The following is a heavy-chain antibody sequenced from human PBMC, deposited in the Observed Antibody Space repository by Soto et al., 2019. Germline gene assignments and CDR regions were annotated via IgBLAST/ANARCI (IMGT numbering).Heavy chain of an antibody. CDR2: MSGGVGSST. V-gene: IGHV3-23*01. CDR3: ANIWGF. CDR1: GFTLTIYA. J-gene: IGHJ4*02. D-gene: IGHD7-27*01. Sequence: EVQLLESGGGLVQAGGSLRLSCVASGFTLTIYAMNWVRQPPGKGLEWVSAMSGGVGSSTYYADSVKGRFTISRDNYKNTLYLQVNSLRVEDTAVYYCANIWGFGGQGTLVTVSS.